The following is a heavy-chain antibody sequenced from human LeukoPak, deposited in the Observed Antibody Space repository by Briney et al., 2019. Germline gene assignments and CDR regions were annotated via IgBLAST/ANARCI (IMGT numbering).Heavy chain of an antibody. CDR3: ARDQQQLHADGAFDI. CDR2: IYTSGST. V-gene: IGHV4-61*02. CDR1: GGSISSGSYY. Sequence: PSETLSLTCTVSGGSISSGSYYWSWIRQPAGKGLEWIGRIYTSGSTNYNPSLKSRVTISVDTSKNQFSLKLSSVTAADTAVYYCARDQQQLHADGAFDIWGQGTMVTVSS. D-gene: IGHD6-13*01. J-gene: IGHJ3*02.